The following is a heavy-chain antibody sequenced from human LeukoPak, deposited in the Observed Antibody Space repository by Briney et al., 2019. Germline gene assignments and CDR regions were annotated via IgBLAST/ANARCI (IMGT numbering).Heavy chain of an antibody. CDR1: GFTFSNAW. J-gene: IGHJ4*02. D-gene: IGHD5-18*01. CDR2: IKSKTDGGTT. V-gene: IGHV3-15*01. CDR3: TTDVDTAFFGFDY. Sequence: GSLRLSCAASGFTFSNAWMSWVRQAPGKGLEWVGRIKSKTDGGTTDYAAPVKGRFTISRDDSKNTLYLQMNSLKTEDTAVYYCTTDVDTAFFGFDYWGQGTLVTVSS.